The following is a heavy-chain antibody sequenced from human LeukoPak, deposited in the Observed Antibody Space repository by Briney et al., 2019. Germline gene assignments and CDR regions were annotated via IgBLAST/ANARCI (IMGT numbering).Heavy chain of an antibody. Sequence: GESLKISCKGSGYSFTSYWIGWVRQMPGKGLEWMGIIYPGDSDTRYSPSFQGQVTISADRSISTAYLQWSSLKASDTAMYYCARTPAVAGTGGSVDYWGQGTLVTVSS. CDR2: IYPGDSDT. J-gene: IGHJ4*02. CDR1: GYSFTSYW. CDR3: ARTPAVAGTGGSVDY. V-gene: IGHV5-51*01. D-gene: IGHD6-19*01.